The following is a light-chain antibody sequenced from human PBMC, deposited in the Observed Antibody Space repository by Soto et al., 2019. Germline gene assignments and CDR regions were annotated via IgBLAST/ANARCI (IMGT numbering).Light chain of an antibody. CDR1: QDIYNY. J-gene: IGKJ5*01. Sequence: DIQMTQSPSSLSASVGDRVTITCQASQDIYNYLNWYQQKPGKAPKLLICDASNLETGVPSRFSGSGSGTDFTFTISSLQPEDIATYYCQQYDHLPITFGQGTRLEI. V-gene: IGKV1-33*01. CDR3: QQYDHLPIT. CDR2: DAS.